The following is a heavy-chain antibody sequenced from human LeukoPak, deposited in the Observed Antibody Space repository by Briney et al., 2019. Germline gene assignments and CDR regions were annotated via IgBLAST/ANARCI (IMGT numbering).Heavy chain of an antibody. CDR3: ARAWVISRLGDAFDI. D-gene: IGHD7-27*01. V-gene: IGHV1-46*01. CDR1: GYTFTSHY. CDR2: INPSDHFT. J-gene: IGHJ3*02. Sequence: ASVKVSCKTSGYTFTSHYMHWVRQAPGQGLEWMGVINPSDHFTRYAQKFQGRVTMTRDLSTSTAYMELSSLRSEDTAVYYCARAWVISRLGDAFDIWGQGTMVTVSS.